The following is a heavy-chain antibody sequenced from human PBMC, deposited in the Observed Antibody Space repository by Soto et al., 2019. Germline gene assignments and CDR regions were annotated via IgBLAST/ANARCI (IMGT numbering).Heavy chain of an antibody. Sequence: VKGDCKAAGYTFTIYVISWLRQTPGQGLEWMGWISAYNGNTNYAQKLQGRVTMTTDTSTSTAYMELRSLRSDDTAVYYCARSHSGWPEGDYWGQGTLDTGSS. V-gene: IGHV1-18*01. CDR1: GYTFTIYV. D-gene: IGHD6-19*01. J-gene: IGHJ4*02. CDR3: ARSHSGWPEGDY. CDR2: ISAYNGNT.